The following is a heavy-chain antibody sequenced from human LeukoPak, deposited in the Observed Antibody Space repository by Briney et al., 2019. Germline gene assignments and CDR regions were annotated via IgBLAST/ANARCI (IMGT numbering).Heavy chain of an antibody. D-gene: IGHD3-16*01. Sequence: ASVKVSCKASGDTSCSYAMNWVRQAPGQGLEWVARIIPLLGITNHAQKLQGRVTVNADTSTNTVYMELSSLRPDDTAVYYCARARSRITFGGIRHAFDIWGQGTLVSVSS. CDR1: GDTSCSYA. CDR3: ARARSRITFGGIRHAFDI. J-gene: IGHJ3*02. V-gene: IGHV1-69*04. CDR2: IIPLLGIT.